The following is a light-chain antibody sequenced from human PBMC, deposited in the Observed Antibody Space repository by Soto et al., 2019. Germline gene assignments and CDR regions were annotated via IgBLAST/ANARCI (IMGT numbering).Light chain of an antibody. J-gene: IGKJ1*01. CDR2: TAS. V-gene: IGKV1-5*03. CDR3: QQCNSDPWT. Sequence: DIQMTQSPSTLSASVGDRVTITCRASQSISSWLAWYQQKPGKAPKLLIYTASSLESGVPPRFSGGGSGTDFTLTISSLETDDFAAYYCQQCNSDPWTFGQGTKVDSK. CDR1: QSISSW.